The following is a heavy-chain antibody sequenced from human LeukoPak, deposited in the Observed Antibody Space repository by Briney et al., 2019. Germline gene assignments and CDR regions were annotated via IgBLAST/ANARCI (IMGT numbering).Heavy chain of an antibody. Sequence: PSETLSLTCTVSGGSISSGGYYWSWSRQHPGKGLEWFGYIYYSGSTYNNPSLKSRVTISVDTSKNQFSLKLSSVTAADTAVYYCARWRGDAFDIWGQGTMVTVSS. V-gene: IGHV4-31*03. D-gene: IGHD3-10*01. CDR2: IYYSGST. J-gene: IGHJ3*02. CDR3: ARWRGDAFDI. CDR1: GGSISSGGYY.